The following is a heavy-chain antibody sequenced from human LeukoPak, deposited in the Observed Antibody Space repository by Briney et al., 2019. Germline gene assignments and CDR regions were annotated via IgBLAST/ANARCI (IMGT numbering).Heavy chain of an antibody. CDR2: LCGGGIDT. CDR1: GFTFSNYA. CDR3: AKDRGQIYYNYYMDV. Sequence: GGSLRLSCAASGFTFSNYAMSWVRQAPGKGLEWVSSLCGGGIDTYYAASVKGLITSSRDNSENTLYLQMSSLRAEDTAVYYCAKDRGQIYYNYYMDVWGKGTTVTVSS. V-gene: IGHV3-23*01. J-gene: IGHJ6*03. D-gene: IGHD3-10*01.